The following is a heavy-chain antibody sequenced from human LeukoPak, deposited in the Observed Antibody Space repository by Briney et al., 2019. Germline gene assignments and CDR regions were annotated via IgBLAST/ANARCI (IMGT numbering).Heavy chain of an antibody. CDR3: AREVQTMGLGTNFDY. D-gene: IGHD4/OR15-4a*01. J-gene: IGHJ4*02. Sequence: PSETLSLTCTVSGGSISSSSYSWGWIRQPPGKGLEWIGSIYYSGSTYYNPSLKSRVTISVDTSKNQFSLKLSSVTAADTAVYYCAREVQTMGLGTNFDYWGQGTLVTVSS. CDR2: IYYSGST. V-gene: IGHV4-39*07. CDR1: GGSISSSSYS.